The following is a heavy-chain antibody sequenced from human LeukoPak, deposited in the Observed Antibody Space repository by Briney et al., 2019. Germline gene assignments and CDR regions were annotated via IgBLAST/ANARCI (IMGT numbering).Heavy chain of an antibody. CDR2: IYYSGST. CDR3: AKQALYYFDY. V-gene: IGHV4-39*01. CDR1: GGSISSSSYY. J-gene: IGHJ4*02. Sequence: SETLSLTCTVSGGSISSSSYYWGWIRQPPGKGLEWIGSIYYSGSTYYNPSLKSRVTISVDTSKNHFSLKLSSVTAADTAVYYCAKQALYYFDYWGQGTLVTVSS.